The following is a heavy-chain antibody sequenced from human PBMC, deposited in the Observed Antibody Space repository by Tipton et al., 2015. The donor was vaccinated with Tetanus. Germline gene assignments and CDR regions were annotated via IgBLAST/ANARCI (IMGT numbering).Heavy chain of an antibody. Sequence: TLSLTCAVYGGSFSGYYWSWIRQPPGKGLEWIGEINHSGSTNYDPSLKSRVTISVDTSKNQFSLKLSSVTAADTAVYYCARDHGDSDYWGQGTLVTVSS. D-gene: IGHD4-17*01. V-gene: IGHV4-34*01. CDR3: ARDHGDSDY. CDR1: GGSFSGYY. J-gene: IGHJ4*02. CDR2: INHSGST.